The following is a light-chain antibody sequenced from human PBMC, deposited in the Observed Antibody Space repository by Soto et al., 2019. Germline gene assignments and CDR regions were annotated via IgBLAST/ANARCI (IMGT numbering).Light chain of an antibody. CDR3: GTWDSSMTVYV. V-gene: IGLV1-51*01. J-gene: IGLJ1*01. Sequence: QSVLTLPPSVSAAPGQKVTISCSGSSSNIGNNYVSWYQQPPGTAPKLLIYDNNKRPSGIPDRFSGSKSGTSATLGITGLQNGDEADYYCGTWDSSMTVYVFGTGTKVTVL. CDR1: SSNIGNNY. CDR2: DNN.